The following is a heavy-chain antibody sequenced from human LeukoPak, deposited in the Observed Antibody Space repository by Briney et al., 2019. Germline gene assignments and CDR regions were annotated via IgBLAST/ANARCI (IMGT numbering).Heavy chain of an antibody. J-gene: IGHJ6*02. CDR3: AKDYCSSTSCYPSRYYYYGMDV. D-gene: IGHD2-2*01. V-gene: IGHV3-9*01. Sequence: GGSLRLSCAASGFTFDDYAMHWVRQAPGKGLEWVSGISWNSGSMGYADSVKGRFTISRDNAKNSLYLQMNSLRAEDTALYYCAKDYCSSTSCYPSRYYYYGMDVWGQGTTVTVSS. CDR1: GFTFDDYA. CDR2: ISWNSGSM.